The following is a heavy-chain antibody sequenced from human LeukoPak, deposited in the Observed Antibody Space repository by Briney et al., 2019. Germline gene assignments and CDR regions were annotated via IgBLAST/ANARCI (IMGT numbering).Heavy chain of an antibody. V-gene: IGHV3-30*02. J-gene: IGHJ5*02. D-gene: IGHD3/OR15-3a*01. CDR2: IRYDGTSE. Sequence: GGSLRLSCGASRFTFNNYGMLWVRQAPGKGLDWVAFIRYDGTSEYYADSVKGRFTISRDNSNNTVFLQMNSLRAEDTAVYFCAKVGVSGLVPGHWFDPWGLGTLVTVSS. CDR3: AKVGVSGLVPGHWFDP. CDR1: RFTFNNYG.